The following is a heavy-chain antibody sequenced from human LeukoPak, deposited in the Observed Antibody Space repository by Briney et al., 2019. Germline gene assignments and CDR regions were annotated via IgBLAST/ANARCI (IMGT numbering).Heavy chain of an antibody. CDR2: IYHSGST. J-gene: IGHJ4*02. V-gene: IGHV4-38-2*01. CDR3: ARHFGWVGGNVDY. Sequence: SETLSLTCAVSGYSISSGYYWGWIRQPPGKGLEWIGSIYHSGSTYYNPSLKSRVTISVDTSKNQFSLKLSSVTAEDTAVYYCARHFGWVGGNVDYWGQGTQVTVSS. D-gene: IGHD3-9*01. CDR1: GYSISSGYY.